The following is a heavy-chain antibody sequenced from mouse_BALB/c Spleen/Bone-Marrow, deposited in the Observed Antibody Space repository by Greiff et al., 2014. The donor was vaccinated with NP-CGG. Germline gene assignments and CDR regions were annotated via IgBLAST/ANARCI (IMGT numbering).Heavy chain of an antibody. CDR1: GNTFTNYW. CDR2: IDPDDSDT. V-gene: IGHV1-74*04. J-gene: IGHJ3*01. Sequence: VKLQESGAELVRPGASVKLSCKASGNTFTNYWMSWVKQRPEQGLEWIGRIDPDDSDTHYNQKFKDKAILTVDKSSSTAYMQLSSLTSEDSAFYYCVHFGFAYWGQGTLVTVSA. CDR3: VHFGFAY.